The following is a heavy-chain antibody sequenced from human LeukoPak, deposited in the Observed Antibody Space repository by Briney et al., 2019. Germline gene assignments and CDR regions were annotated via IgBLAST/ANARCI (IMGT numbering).Heavy chain of an antibody. D-gene: IGHD3-22*01. CDR1: GFTFADYY. Sequence: ASVKVSCKASGFTFADYYPHWVRQAPGQGLEWMGRIILNGGATSYAQKFQGRVTMTRDTSISTAYVELSRLRSDDTAVYYCARDRTHSSGYYPQGFDIWGQGTMVTVSS. V-gene: IGHV1-2*06. J-gene: IGHJ3*02. CDR3: ARDRTHSSGYYPQGFDI. CDR2: IILNGGAT.